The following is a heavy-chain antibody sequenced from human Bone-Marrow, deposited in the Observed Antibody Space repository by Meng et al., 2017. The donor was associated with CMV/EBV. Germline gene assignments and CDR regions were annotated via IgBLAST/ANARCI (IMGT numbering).Heavy chain of an antibody. J-gene: IGHJ4*02. Sequence: SETLSLTCTVSGGSISSYYWSWIRQPPGKGLEWIGYIYYSGSTNYNPSLKSRVTISVDTSKNQFSLKLSSVTAADTAVYYCARVGHLAANFDYWGQGTLVTVSS. CDR3: ARVGHLAANFDY. CDR2: IYYSGST. CDR1: GGSISSYY. D-gene: IGHD6-13*01. V-gene: IGHV4-59*01.